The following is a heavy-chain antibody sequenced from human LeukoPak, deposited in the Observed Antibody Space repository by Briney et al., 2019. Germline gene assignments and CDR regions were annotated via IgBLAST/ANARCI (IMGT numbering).Heavy chain of an antibody. D-gene: IGHD6-19*01. Sequence: PGGSLRLSCAASGFTFSDYDMSWVRQTPGKGLEWVVRIISKTGGGTTDYAAPVKGRFTISRDDSKNTLYLQMNSLKAEDTAVYYCATRSNVWLLGNWGQGTLVTVSS. CDR2: IISKTGGGTT. CDR1: GFTFSDYD. V-gene: IGHV3-15*01. CDR3: ATRSNVWLLGN. J-gene: IGHJ4*02.